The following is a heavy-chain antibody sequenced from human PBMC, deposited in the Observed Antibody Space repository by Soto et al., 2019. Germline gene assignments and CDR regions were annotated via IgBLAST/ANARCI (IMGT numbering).Heavy chain of an antibody. CDR2: ISWNSGSI. Sequence: EVQLVESGGGLVQPGRSLRLSCAASGFTFDDYAMHWVRQAPGKGLEWVSGISWNSGSIGYADSVKGRFTISRDNAKNSLYLQKNSLRAEDTAMYYCARGRYRGVAGTFFIWGQGKMVNLSS. V-gene: IGHV3-9*01. CDR1: GFTFDDYA. J-gene: IGHJ3*02. CDR3: ARGRYRGVAGTFFI. D-gene: IGHD6-13*01.